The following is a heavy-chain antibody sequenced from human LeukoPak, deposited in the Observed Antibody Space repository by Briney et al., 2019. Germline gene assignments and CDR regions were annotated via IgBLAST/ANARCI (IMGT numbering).Heavy chain of an antibody. D-gene: IGHD7-27*01. CDR1: GFTSRIYA. Sequence: GGSLRLSCAASGFTSRIYAMNGGRHALRKGVEWVSGISDSGDSTYYADSVKGRFTISKDNSNNTLYLQMNSLRADDTAVYYCAKGDWGDYWGQGTLVSVSS. CDR2: ISDSGDST. V-gene: IGHV3-23*01. J-gene: IGHJ4*02. CDR3: AKGDWGDY.